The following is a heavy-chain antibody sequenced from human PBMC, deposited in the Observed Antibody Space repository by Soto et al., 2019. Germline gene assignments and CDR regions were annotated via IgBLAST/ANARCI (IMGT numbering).Heavy chain of an antibody. V-gene: IGHV1-18*04. CDR1: GYIFTGYG. CDR3: ARGGSGYHTGRGFAGTMDV. D-gene: IGHD3-22*01. J-gene: IGHJ6*02. Sequence: QAQVVQSGDEVKKPGASVKVSCKASGYIFTGYGISWVRQAPGQGLEWMGWISPYNGHTEFAQRLQGRLTLTTDTSTTPTFMELSNLRSDDTAVYSCARGGSGYHTGRGFAGTMDVWGQGTTVTVSS. CDR2: ISPYNGHT.